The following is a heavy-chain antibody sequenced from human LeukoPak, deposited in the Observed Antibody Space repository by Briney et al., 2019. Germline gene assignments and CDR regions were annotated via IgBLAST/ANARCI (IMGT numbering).Heavy chain of an antibody. Sequence: PSETLSLTCAVSGYSISSGYYWGWIRQPPGKGLEWIGSIYHSGSTYYNPSLKSRVTISVDTSKNQFSLKLSSVTAADTAVYYCARLEAVAGILDYWGQGTLVTVSS. J-gene: IGHJ4*02. CDR2: IYHSGST. D-gene: IGHD6-19*01. V-gene: IGHV4-38-2*01. CDR3: ARLEAVAGILDY. CDR1: GYSISSGYY.